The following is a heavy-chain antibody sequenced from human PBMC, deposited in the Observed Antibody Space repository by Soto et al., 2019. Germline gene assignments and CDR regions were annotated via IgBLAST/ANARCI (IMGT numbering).Heavy chain of an antibody. J-gene: IGHJ6*02. CDR1: GFTFSSYS. Sequence: LRLSCAASGFTFSSYSMNWVRQAPGKGLEWVSYISSSSSTIYYADSVKGRFTISRDNAKNSLYLQMNSLRDEDTAVYYCARDERVTTDYYGMDVWGQGTTVTVSS. D-gene: IGHD4-17*01. CDR2: ISSSSSTI. CDR3: ARDERVTTDYYGMDV. V-gene: IGHV3-48*02.